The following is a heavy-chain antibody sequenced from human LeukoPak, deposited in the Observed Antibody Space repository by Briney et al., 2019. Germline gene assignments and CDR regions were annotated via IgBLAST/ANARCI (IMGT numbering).Heavy chain of an antibody. Sequence: GGSLRLSCPATRFTFRNAWMSWVRQAPGKGLEWVGHIKRKTDGGTADYAAPVKGRFTISRDDSKNTLYLQMNSLKTEDTGVYYCNTIPGCIAACHAYYFDYWGQGSLVTVSS. CDR3: NTIPGCIAACHAYYFDY. CDR1: RFTFRNAW. CDR2: IKRKTDGGTA. D-gene: IGHD6-13*01. V-gene: IGHV3-15*01. J-gene: IGHJ4*02.